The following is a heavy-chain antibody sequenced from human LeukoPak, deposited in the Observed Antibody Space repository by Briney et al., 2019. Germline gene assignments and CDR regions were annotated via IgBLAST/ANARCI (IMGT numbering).Heavy chain of an antibody. V-gene: IGHV3-53*01. CDR2: IYSGGST. CDR3: ARVYYDSTYYFDY. Sequence: GGSLRLSCAASGFTVSSSYMSWVRQAPGKGLEWVSVIYSGGSTYYADSVKGRFTISRDNSKNTLYLQMNSLRAEDTAVYYCARVYYDSTYYFDYWGQGTLVTVSS. J-gene: IGHJ4*02. D-gene: IGHD3-22*01. CDR1: GFTVSSSY.